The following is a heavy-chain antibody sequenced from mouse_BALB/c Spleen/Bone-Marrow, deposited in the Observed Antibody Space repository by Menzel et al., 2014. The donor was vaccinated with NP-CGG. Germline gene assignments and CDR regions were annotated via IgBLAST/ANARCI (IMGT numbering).Heavy chain of an antibody. D-gene: IGHD3-3*01. J-gene: IGHJ2*01. Sequence: QVQLQQPGAELVRPGTSVKMSCKAAGYTFTNYWIGWVKRRPGHGLEWIGDIYPGGGYTNYNEKFKGKATLTADTSSSTAYLQLSSLTSEDSAFYYCARGHYFDYWGQGTTLTVSS. V-gene: IGHV1-63*02. CDR3: ARGHYFDY. CDR2: IYPGGGYT. CDR1: GYTFTNYW.